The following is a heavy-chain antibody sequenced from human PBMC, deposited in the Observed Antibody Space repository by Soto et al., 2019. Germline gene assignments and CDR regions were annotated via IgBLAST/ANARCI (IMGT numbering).Heavy chain of an antibody. J-gene: IGHJ6*03. CDR3: AKFRGPTYDFYYMDA. V-gene: IGHV3-23*01. CDR2: SRGSGGST. CDR1: GFIFSNYA. D-gene: IGHD3-10*01. Sequence: EVQLLESGGGVVQPGGSLTLSCAASGFIFSNYAMTWVRQAPGKGLEWVSSRGSGGSTYQADSVQGRFIISRDNSKNMLYLQMDSLRAEDTAVYYCAKFRGPTYDFYYMDAWGKGTTVIVS.